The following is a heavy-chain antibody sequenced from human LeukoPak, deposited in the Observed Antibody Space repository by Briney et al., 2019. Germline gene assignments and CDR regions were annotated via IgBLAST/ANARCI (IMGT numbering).Heavy chain of an antibody. CDR1: GFAFPTYA. D-gene: IGHD1-1*01. CDR3: AKEPRGEQLHYFDI. J-gene: IGHJ3*02. V-gene: IGHV3-23*01. Sequence: GGSLRLSCVASGFAFPTYAMRWVRQVPGKGLEWVSAIRVSDGARFYADSVKGRFTMSRDNPKNTLFLQMNSLRPEDTAVYYCAKEPRGEQLHYFDIWGQGTTVTVSS. CDR2: IRVSDGAR.